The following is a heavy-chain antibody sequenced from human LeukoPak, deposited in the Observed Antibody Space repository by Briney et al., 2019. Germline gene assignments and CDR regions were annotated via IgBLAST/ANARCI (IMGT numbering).Heavy chain of an antibody. V-gene: IGHV3-30-3*01. CDR2: ISYDGSNK. CDR1: GFTFSSYA. D-gene: IGHD4-17*01. CDR3: VTTVTTFDY. J-gene: IGHJ4*02. Sequence: GGSLRLSCAASGFTFSSYAMHWVRQAPGKGLEWVAVISYDGSNKYYADSVKGRFTISRDNSKNTLYLQMNSLRAEDTAVYYCVTTVTTFDYWGQGTLVSDCS.